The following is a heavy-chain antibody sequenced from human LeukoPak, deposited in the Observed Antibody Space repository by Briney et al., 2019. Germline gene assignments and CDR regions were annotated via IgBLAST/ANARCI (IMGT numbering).Heavy chain of an antibody. CDR2: IYYSGGT. D-gene: IGHD6-19*01. CDR3: ARDVSGWYYYFDA. J-gene: IGHJ5*02. Sequence: SETLSLTCTVSGGSVTTYYWSWIRQSPGKGLEWIGYIYYSGGTNYNPSLKSRVTISTDASKNQFSLKLSSVTAADTAVYYCARDVSGWYYYFDASGQGTLDSVSS. CDR1: GGSVTTYY. V-gene: IGHV4-59*02.